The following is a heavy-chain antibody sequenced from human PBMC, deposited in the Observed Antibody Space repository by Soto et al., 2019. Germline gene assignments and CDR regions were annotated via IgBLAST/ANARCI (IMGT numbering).Heavy chain of an antibody. J-gene: IGHJ4*02. D-gene: IGHD1-20*01. CDR3: ARANYNWNHEY. V-gene: IGHV3-21*01. CDR2: ISFSGDYL. Sequence: PGGSLGLAWVVSGLPLEKYDMNWVRQAPGKGLELVSSISFSGDYLYYADSVKGRFTISRDNARNSLYLQMNRLGVDDTAMYFCARANYNWNHEYWGQGTKVTVSS. CDR1: GLPLEKYD.